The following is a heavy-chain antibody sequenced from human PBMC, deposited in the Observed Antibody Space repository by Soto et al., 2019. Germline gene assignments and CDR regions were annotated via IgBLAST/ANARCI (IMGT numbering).Heavy chain of an antibody. Sequence: SVKVSCKASGGTFSSYAISWVRQAPGQGLEWMGGIIPIFGTANYAQKFQGRVTITADESTSTAYMELSILRSEDTAVYYCASKLGIGYGFNLFYHYGMDVWCPGTMVTLSS. CDR1: GGTFSSYA. V-gene: IGHV1-69*13. D-gene: IGHD6-13*01. J-gene: IGHJ6*02. CDR2: IIPIFGTA. CDR3: ASKLGIGYGFNLFYHYGMDV.